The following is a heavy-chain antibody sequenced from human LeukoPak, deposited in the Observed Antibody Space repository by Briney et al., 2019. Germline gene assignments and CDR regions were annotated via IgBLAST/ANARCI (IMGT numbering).Heavy chain of an antibody. J-gene: IGHJ4*02. Sequence: GGSLRLSCAAAGFTFSTYGMHWVRQAPGKGLEWVTFIRHDGSNKYYADSVKGRFTISRDNSKNTLYLQMNSLRAEDTAVYYCARASPPYTEFDYWGQGTLVTVSS. CDR2: IRHDGSNK. CDR3: ARASPPYTEFDY. D-gene: IGHD2-2*02. V-gene: IGHV3-30*02. CDR1: GFTFSTYG.